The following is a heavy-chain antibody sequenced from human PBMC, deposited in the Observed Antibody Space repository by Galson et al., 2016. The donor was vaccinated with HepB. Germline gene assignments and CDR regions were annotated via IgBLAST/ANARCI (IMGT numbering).Heavy chain of an antibody. Sequence: SETLSLTCTVSGDSVTISGHYWGWVHQPPGKGLEWIGNIYYTGTTYYHPSLKSRVTITVDTLKHQFSLKLTSVTAADSAVYYCARQNYDYVWRSKTPPYYFGYWGQGTLVTVSS. CDR1: GDSVTISGHY. D-gene: IGHD3-16*01. J-gene: IGHJ4*02. CDR3: ARQNYDYVWRSKTPPYYFGY. CDR2: IYYTGTT. V-gene: IGHV4-39*01.